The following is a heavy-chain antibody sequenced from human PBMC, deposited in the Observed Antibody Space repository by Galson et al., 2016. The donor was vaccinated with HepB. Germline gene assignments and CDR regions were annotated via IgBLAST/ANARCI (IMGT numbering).Heavy chain of an antibody. J-gene: IGHJ6*02. CDR2: ISYDGSNK. CDR1: GFTFSSYA. D-gene: IGHD3-16*01. V-gene: IGHV3-30-3*01. CDR3: ARDCWISVGETNYYYYGMDV. Sequence: SLRLSCAASGFTFSSYAMYWVRQAPGKGLEWVAVISYDGSNKYYADSVKGRFTISRDNSKNTLYLRVNSLRAEDTALYFCARDCWISVGETNYYYYGMDVWGQGTTVTVSS.